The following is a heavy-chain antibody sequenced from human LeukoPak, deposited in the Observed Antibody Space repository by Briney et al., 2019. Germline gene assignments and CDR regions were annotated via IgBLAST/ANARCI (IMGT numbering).Heavy chain of an antibody. Sequence: GGSLRLSCAASGFTFSSYGMSWVRQAPGKGLEWVSGISGSGGSTYYADSVKGRLTISRDNSKNSLYLQMNSLRAEDTAVYYCASDYCSSTSCYLAYWGQGTLVTVSS. CDR1: GFTFSSYG. CDR3: ASDYCSSTSCYLAY. CDR2: ISGSGGST. V-gene: IGHV3-23*01. J-gene: IGHJ4*02. D-gene: IGHD2-2*01.